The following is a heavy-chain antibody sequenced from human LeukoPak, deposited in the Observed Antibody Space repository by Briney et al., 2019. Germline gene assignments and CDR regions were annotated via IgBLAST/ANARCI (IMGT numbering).Heavy chain of an antibody. J-gene: IGHJ4*02. V-gene: IGHV4-4*07. Sequence: TSETLSLTCTVSGGSISSYYWSWIRQPAGKGLEWIGRIYTSGSTNYNPSLKSRVTISVDTSKNQFSLKLSSVTAADTAVYYCARVWYDLGYFDYWGQGTLVTVSS. D-gene: IGHD3-3*01. CDR1: GGSISSYY. CDR2: IYTSGST. CDR3: ARVWYDLGYFDY.